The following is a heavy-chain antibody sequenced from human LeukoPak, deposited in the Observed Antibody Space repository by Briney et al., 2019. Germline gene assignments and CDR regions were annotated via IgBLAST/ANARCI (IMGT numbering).Heavy chain of an antibody. CDR3: ARDVDTVLVD. CDR2: IYYSGST. J-gene: IGHJ4*02. V-gene: IGHV4-59*13. D-gene: IGHD2-2*03. Sequence: SETLSLTCTVSGGSISSYYWSWIRRPPGKGLEWIGYIYYSGSTNYNPSLRSRVTISVDTSKNQFSLRLSSVTAADTAVYYCARDVDTVLVDWGQGTLVTVSS. CDR1: GGSISSYY.